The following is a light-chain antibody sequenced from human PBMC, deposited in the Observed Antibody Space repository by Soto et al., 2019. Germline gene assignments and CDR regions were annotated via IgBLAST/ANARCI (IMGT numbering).Light chain of an antibody. CDR1: QGISTY. V-gene: IGKV1-39*01. CDR2: AAS. J-gene: IGKJ1*01. CDR3: QKYNSAPWT. Sequence: DIQMTQSPSSLSASVGDRVTITCRASQGISTYLNCYQQKPGKAPKLLIYAASSLQSGVPSRFSGSGSETDFTLTISSLQPEDVATYYCQKYNSAPWTFGQGTKVEIK.